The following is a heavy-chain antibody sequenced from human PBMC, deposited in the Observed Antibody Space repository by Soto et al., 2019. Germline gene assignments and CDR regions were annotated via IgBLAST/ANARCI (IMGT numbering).Heavy chain of an antibody. J-gene: IGHJ4*02. V-gene: IGHV3-21*02. CDR3: ARLVGAYQHYIDY. CDR1: GFTFSSNS. Sequence: EVQLVESGGGLVKPGGSLRLSCAASGFTFSSNSMIWVRQAPGKGLEWVSYIDSTSMHIYYADSVKGRFTITRDNAKKSLYLKMTSLRAEDTAVYYCARLVGAYQHYIDYWGQGTLVTVSS. CDR2: IDSTSMHI. D-gene: IGHD1-26*01.